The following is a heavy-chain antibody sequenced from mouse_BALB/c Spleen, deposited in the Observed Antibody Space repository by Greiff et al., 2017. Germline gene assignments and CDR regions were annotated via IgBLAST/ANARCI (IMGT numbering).Heavy chain of an antibody. Sequence: QVQLKESGAELARPGASVKMSCKASGYTFTSYTMHWVKQRPGQGLEWIGYINPSSGYTNYNQKFKDKATLTADKSSSTAYMQLSSLTSEDSAVYYCARDDGYYFFAYWGQGTLVTVSA. CDR2: INPSSGYT. CDR3: ARDDGYYFFAY. J-gene: IGHJ3*01. D-gene: IGHD2-3*01. CDR1: GYTFTSYT. V-gene: IGHV1-4*01.